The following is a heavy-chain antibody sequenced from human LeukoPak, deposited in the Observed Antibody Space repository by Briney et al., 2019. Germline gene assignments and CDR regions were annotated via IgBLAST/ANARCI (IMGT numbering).Heavy chain of an antibody. CDR3: ASQPSGSYYDAYDY. D-gene: IGHD1-26*01. CDR1: GFTFSSSP. Sequence: GGSLRLSCAASGFTFSSSPMHWVRQAPGKGLEWVSVIYSGGSTYYAESVKGRFTISRDNSKNTLFLQMNSLRAEDTAVYYCASQPSGSYYDAYDYWGQGTLVTVSS. CDR2: IYSGGST. V-gene: IGHV3-66*04. J-gene: IGHJ4*02.